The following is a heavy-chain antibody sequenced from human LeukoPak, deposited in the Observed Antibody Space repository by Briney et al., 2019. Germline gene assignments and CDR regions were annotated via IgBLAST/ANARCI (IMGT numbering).Heavy chain of an antibody. CDR2: ISGSGGST. CDR3: AKDLRFLEWLPFDY. J-gene: IGHJ4*02. Sequence: GGSLRLSCAVSGFSFSNYAMNWVRQAPGKGLEWVSAISGSGGSTSYADSVKGRFTISRDNSQNTLYLQMNSLRAEDTAVYYCAKDLRFLEWLPFDYWGQGTLVTVSS. V-gene: IGHV3-23*01. CDR1: GFSFSNYA. D-gene: IGHD3-3*01.